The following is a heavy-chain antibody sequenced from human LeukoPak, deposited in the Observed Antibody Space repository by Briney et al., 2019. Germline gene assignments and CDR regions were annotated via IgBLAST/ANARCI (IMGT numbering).Heavy chain of an antibody. CDR3: ARSLRVRGVPDYMDV. V-gene: IGHV3-9*01. J-gene: IGHJ6*03. Sequence: GGSLRLSCAVSGFTFDDYAMHWVRQVPGKGLEWVSGINWNSDSIGYADSVKGRFTTSRDNAKNSLYLQMNSLRADDTAVYHCARSLRVRGVPDYMDVWGKGTTVTISS. CDR2: INWNSDSI. CDR1: GFTFDDYA. D-gene: IGHD3-10*01.